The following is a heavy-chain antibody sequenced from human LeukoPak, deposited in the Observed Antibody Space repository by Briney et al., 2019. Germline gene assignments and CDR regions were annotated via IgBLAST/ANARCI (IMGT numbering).Heavy chain of an antibody. Sequence: GESLKVSCKGSAYSFTSYWIGWVRHMPGKGLEWMGIIYPGDSDTRYSPSFQGQVTISADKSISTAYLQWSSLKASDTAMYYCARSIQLWPTVWFDPWGQGTLVTVSS. CDR1: AYSFTSYW. J-gene: IGHJ5*02. CDR2: IYPGDSDT. D-gene: IGHD5-18*01. CDR3: ARSIQLWPTVWFDP. V-gene: IGHV5-51*01.